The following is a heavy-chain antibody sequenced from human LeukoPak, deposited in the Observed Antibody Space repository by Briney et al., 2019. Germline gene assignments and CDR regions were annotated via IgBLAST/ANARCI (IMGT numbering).Heavy chain of an antibody. D-gene: IGHD1-14*01. CDR3: ARIWLTENWFDS. CDR2: IYYGGST. Sequence: SETLSLTCTVSGGSISSSSNYWGWIRQPPGKGLEWIGSIYYGGSTYYNPSLKSRVTISVDTSKNQFSLKLSSVTAADTAVYNCARIWLTENWFDSGRQGHLVAVSS. V-gene: IGHV4-39*01. J-gene: IGHJ5*01. CDR1: GGSISSSSNY.